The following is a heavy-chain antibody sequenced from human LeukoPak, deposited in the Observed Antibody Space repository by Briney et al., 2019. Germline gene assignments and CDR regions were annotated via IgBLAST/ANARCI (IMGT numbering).Heavy chain of an antibody. V-gene: IGHV3-30-3*01. CDR3: ARTPSGSYYFDY. D-gene: IGHD1-26*01. Sequence: GESLRLSCAASGFTFSSYAMHWVRQAPGKGLEWVAVISYDGSNKYYADSVKGRFTISRDNSKNTLYLQMNSLRAEDTAVYYCARTPSGSYYFDYWGQGTLVTVSS. CDR2: ISYDGSNK. CDR1: GFTFSSYA. J-gene: IGHJ4*02.